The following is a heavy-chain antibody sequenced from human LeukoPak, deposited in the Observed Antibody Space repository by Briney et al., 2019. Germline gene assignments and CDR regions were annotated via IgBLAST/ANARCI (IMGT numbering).Heavy chain of an antibody. V-gene: IGHV4-38-2*02. D-gene: IGHD5-12*01. CDR3: VRVGGYGYHYYYMDV. CDR2: VYHSGSA. J-gene: IGHJ6*03. Sequence: SEPLSLTCSVSRYSIISGYYWAWIRQPPGKGLEWIGSVYHSGSAYYNASLKRRVTISVDRSKNQFFLRLSSVTAADTAMYYCVRVGGYGYHYYYMDVWGNGTTVTVSS. CDR1: RYSIISGYY.